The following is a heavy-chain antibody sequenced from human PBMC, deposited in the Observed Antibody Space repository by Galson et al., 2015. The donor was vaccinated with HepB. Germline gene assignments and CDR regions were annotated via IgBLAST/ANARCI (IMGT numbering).Heavy chain of an antibody. V-gene: IGHV1-3*01. CDR2: INAGNGNT. CDR1: GYTFTSHP. Sequence: SVKVSCKASGYTFTSHPMHWARQAPGQRLEWMGWINAGNGNTKYSEKFQGRVTISRDTSASTAYMELSNLRSEDTAVYYCARGGEYFNYWGQGTLVTVSS. D-gene: IGHD4-17*01. CDR3: ARGGEYFNY. J-gene: IGHJ4*02.